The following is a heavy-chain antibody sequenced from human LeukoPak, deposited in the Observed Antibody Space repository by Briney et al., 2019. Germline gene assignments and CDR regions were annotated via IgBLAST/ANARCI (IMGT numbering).Heavy chain of an antibody. CDR1: GFTFSRYW. Sequence: GGSLRLSCPASGFTFSRYWMQWVRQAPGKGLVWVSLINPDGSSTTYADSVKGRFTISRDNAENTLHLQMNSLRAEDTAVYYCARGGVSAGFDYWGQGTLVTVSS. D-gene: IGHD6-13*01. V-gene: IGHV3-74*01. CDR2: INPDGSST. CDR3: ARGGVSAGFDY. J-gene: IGHJ4*02.